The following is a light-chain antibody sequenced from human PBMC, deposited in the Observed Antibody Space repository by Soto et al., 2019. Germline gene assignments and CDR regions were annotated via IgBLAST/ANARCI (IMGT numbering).Light chain of an antibody. CDR1: SSDVGGYNY. Sequence: ALAQPASVSGSPGQSITISCTGTSSDVGGYNYVSWYQQHPGKGPKLMIYEVSNRPSGVSNRFSGSKSGNTATLTISGLQAEDEADYYCSSYTSSTTKVFGTGTKVTVL. CDR3: SSYTSSTTKV. J-gene: IGLJ1*01. V-gene: IGLV2-14*03. CDR2: EVS.